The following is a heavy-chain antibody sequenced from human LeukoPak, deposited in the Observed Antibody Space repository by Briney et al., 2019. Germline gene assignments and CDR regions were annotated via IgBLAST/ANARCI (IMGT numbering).Heavy chain of an antibody. CDR3: ARAQPQRRITIFGVVIMPVPFDP. J-gene: IGHJ5*02. D-gene: IGHD3-3*01. Sequence: PSETLSLTCAVYGGSFSGYYWSWIRQPPGKGLEWIWEINHSGSTNYNPSLKSRVTISVDTSKNQFSLKLSSVTAADTAVYYCARAQPQRRITIFGVVIMPVPFDPWGQGTLVTVSS. CDR2: INHSGST. CDR1: GGSFSGYY. V-gene: IGHV4-34*01.